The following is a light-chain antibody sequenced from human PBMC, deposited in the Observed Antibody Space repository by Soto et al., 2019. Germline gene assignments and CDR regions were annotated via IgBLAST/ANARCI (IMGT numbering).Light chain of an antibody. V-gene: IGLV3-21*04. CDR2: YDD. Sequence: SYELTQSPSVSVAPGKTARITCGGNNIGSKNVQWYQQKPGQAPVLVIYYDDDRPSGIPERFSGSNSGNTATLTISRVEGGDEADYYCQVWHSSSDHVVFGGGTKLTVL. CDR3: QVWHSSSDHVV. J-gene: IGLJ3*02. CDR1: NIGSKN.